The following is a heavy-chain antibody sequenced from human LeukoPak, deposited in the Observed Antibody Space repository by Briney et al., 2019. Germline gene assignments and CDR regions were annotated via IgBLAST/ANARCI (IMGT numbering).Heavy chain of an antibody. V-gene: IGHV1-2*02. CDR3: ARDRRIRSLPLTYEYYFDH. CDR2: INPNSGGT. Sequence: ASVKVSCKASGYTFTGYYMHWVRQAPGQGLEWMGWINPNSGGTNYAQKLQGRVTMTTDTSTSTAYMELRSLRSDDTAVYYCARDRRIRSLPLTYEYYFDHWGQGTLVTVSS. J-gene: IGHJ4*02. D-gene: IGHD3-3*01. CDR1: GYTFTGYY.